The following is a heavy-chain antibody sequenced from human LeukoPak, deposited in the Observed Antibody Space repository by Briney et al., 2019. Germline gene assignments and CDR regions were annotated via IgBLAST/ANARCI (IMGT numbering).Heavy chain of an antibody. CDR3: AKDRGSSLYYYYYMDV. D-gene: IGHD6-13*01. CDR1: GFTFYYYA. V-gene: IGHV3-43*02. J-gene: IGHJ6*03. CDR2: ISGGGGIT. Sequence: PGGSLRRSSAASGFTFYYYAMHCVPQAPGQGLECASLISGGGGITFYADSVRGRFTISTDNSKNSLYLQMNSLTTEDTALYYCAKDRGSSLYYYYYMDVWGKGTTVTVSS.